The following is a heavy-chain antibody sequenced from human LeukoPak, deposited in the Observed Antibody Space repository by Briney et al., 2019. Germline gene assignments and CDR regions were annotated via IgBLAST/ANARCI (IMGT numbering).Heavy chain of an antibody. V-gene: IGHV3-21*01. D-gene: IGHD3-22*01. CDR2: ISSSSSYI. CDR3: ARDLTSYYYDSSGYFDY. J-gene: IGHJ4*02. Sequence: GGSLRLSCAASGFTFSSYSMSWVRQAPGKGLEWVSSISSSSSYIYYADSVKGRFTISRDNAKNSLYLQMNSLRAEDTAVYYCARDLTSYYYDSSGYFDYWGQGTLVTVSS. CDR1: GFTFSSYS.